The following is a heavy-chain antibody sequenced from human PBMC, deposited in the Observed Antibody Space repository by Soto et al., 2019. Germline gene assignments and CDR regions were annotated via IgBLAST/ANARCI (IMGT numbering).Heavy chain of an antibody. Sequence: PSETLSLTCTVSGGSISSGGYYWSWIRQDPGKGLEWIGYIYYSGSTYYNPSLKSRVTISVDASKNQFSLKLSSVTAADTAVDYCAGAGSYLNFWFDPWGQGTLVTVSS. CDR2: IYYSGST. J-gene: IGHJ5*02. CDR3: AGAGSYLNFWFDP. D-gene: IGHD1-26*01. V-gene: IGHV4-31*03. CDR1: GGSISSGGYY.